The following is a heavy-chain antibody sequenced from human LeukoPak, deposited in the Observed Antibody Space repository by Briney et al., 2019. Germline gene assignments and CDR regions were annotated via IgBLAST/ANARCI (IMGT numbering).Heavy chain of an antibody. Sequence: ASVKVSCKASGYTFTSYAMHWVRQAPGQRLEWMEWINAGNGNTKYSQKFQGRVTITRDTSASTAYMELSSLRSEDTAVYYCARVPLRYFDWLPFDYWGQGTLVTVSS. CDR1: GYTFTSYA. J-gene: IGHJ4*02. V-gene: IGHV1-3*01. CDR2: INAGNGNT. CDR3: ARVPLRYFDWLPFDY. D-gene: IGHD3-9*01.